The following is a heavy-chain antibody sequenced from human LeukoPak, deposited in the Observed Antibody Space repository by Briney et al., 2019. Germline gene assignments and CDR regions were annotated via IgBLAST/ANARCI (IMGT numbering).Heavy chain of an antibody. CDR1: GGSISSGGYY. D-gene: IGHD5-24*01. V-gene: IGHV4-31*03. Sequence: SQTLTLTCTVSGGSISSGGYYWSWLRQHPGKGLEWIGYIYYSGSTYYNPSLKSRVTISVDTSKNQFSLKLSSVTAADTAVYYCARDGRWLQFIYWGQGTLVTVSS. CDR2: IYYSGST. CDR3: ARDGRWLQFIY. J-gene: IGHJ4*02.